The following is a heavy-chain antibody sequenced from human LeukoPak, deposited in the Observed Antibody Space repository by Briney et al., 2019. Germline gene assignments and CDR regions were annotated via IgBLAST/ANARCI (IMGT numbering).Heavy chain of an antibody. J-gene: IGHJ4*02. CDR2: INSDGSTT. CDR1: GFTFSRNW. D-gene: IGHD6-13*01. Sequence: QPGGSLRLSCAASGFTFSRNWMHWVRQAPGKGLVWVSRINSDGSTTTYADPVKGRFTISRDNSKNTLYLQMNSLRAEDTAVYYCARRRGIAAAGTELYWGQGTLVTVSS. CDR3: ARRRGIAAAGTELY. V-gene: IGHV3-74*01.